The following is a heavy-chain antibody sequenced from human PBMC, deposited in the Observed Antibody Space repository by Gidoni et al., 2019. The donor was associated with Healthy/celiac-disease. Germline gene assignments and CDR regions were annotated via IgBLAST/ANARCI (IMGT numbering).Heavy chain of an antibody. V-gene: IGHV3-23*01. J-gene: IGHJ4*02. CDR2: ISGGGSST. CDR3: AKTPRYCSGGSCYGGYFDY. CDR1: GFPFACSA. Sequence: EVQLLESGGGLVQPGGSVRLSWCASGFPFACSAMSWVRPAPGKRLEWVSGISGGGSSTYYADSVKGRFTISRDNSKNTMYLQMRAEDTAVYYCAKTPRYCSGGSCYGGYFDYWGQGTLVTVSS. D-gene: IGHD2-15*01.